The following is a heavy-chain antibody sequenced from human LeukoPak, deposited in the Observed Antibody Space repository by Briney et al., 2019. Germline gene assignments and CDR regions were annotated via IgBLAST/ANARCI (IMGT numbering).Heavy chain of an antibody. CDR1: GFTFSSYE. Sequence: GGSLRLSCAASGFTFSSYEMNWVRQAPGKGLEWVSYISSSGSTIYYADSVKGRFTISRDNAKNSLYLQMNSLRAEDTALYHCARSYCSSTSCYNYMDVWGKGTTVTISS. CDR3: ARSYCSSTSCYNYMDV. D-gene: IGHD2-2*02. CDR2: ISSSGSTI. J-gene: IGHJ6*03. V-gene: IGHV3-48*03.